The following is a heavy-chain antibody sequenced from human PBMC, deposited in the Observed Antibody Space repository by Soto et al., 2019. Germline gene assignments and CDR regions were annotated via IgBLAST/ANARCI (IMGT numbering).Heavy chain of an antibody. D-gene: IGHD4-4*01. Sequence: GGSLRLSCAASGFTFSSYAMHWVRQAPGKGLEWVAVISYDGSNKYYADSVKGRFTISRDNSKNTLYLQMNSLRAEDTAVYYCARDLVTVINDSNNWFDPWGQGTLVTVSS. J-gene: IGHJ5*02. CDR1: GFTFSSYA. CDR2: ISYDGSNK. CDR3: ARDLVTVINDSNNWFDP. V-gene: IGHV3-30-3*01.